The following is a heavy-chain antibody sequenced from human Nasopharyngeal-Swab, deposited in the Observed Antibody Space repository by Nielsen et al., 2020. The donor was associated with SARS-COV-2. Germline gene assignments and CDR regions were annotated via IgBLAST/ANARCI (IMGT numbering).Heavy chain of an antibody. D-gene: IGHD6-19*01. CDR2: ISYTGST. CDR3: ARDTTGWFQSGMDV. V-gene: IGHV4-59*01. CDR1: GASISSDY. Sequence: SETLSLTCTVSGASISSDYWTWIRQPPGKTLEWIGPISYTGSTSYNPSLRSRVTISLDRSKNQISLNLSSVTAADTAVYYCARDTTGWFQSGMDVWGQGTTVIASS. J-gene: IGHJ6*02.